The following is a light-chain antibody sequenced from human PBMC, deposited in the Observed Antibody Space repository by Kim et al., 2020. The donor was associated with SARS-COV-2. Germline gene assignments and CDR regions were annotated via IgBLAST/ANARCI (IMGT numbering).Light chain of an antibody. Sequence: RATINCKSSQSLLYSSNNKNYLAWYQHKPGQPPKLLIYWASTRESGVPDRFSGSGSATDFTLTISSLQAEDVAVYYCQQYYSTPQTFGQGTKLEIK. J-gene: IGKJ2*01. CDR1: QSLLYSSNNKNY. CDR3: QQYYSTPQT. CDR2: WAS. V-gene: IGKV4-1*01.